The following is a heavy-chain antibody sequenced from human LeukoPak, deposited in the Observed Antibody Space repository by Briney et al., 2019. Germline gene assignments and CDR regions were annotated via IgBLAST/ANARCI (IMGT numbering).Heavy chain of an antibody. CDR2: IYYRGNT. J-gene: IGHJ4*02. V-gene: IGHV4-59*02. CDR3: ARAGNNWSFDY. D-gene: IGHD1-1*01. CDR1: GDSVSIYY. Sequence: PSETLSLTSTVSGDSVSIYYWSWIRQPPGKGLEWTGYIYYRGNTNYNPSLKSRLTMAVDTSKNQFSLKVSSVTAADTAVYYCARAGNNWSFDYWGQGTLVTVSS.